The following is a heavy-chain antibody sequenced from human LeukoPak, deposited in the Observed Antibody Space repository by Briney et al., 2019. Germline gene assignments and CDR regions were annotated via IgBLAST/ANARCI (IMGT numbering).Heavy chain of an antibody. Sequence: GGSLRLSCAASGFTFSAYGMHWVRQPPGKGLEWVSMTGFDGSNKYYADAVKGRFTISRDNSKNTLYLQMNSLRAADTPVYYCATELSSDTAFDYWGQGTLVAVSS. CDR1: GFTFSAYG. V-gene: IGHV3-33*03. J-gene: IGHJ4*02. CDR3: ATELSSDTAFDY. D-gene: IGHD5-18*01. CDR2: TGFDGSNK.